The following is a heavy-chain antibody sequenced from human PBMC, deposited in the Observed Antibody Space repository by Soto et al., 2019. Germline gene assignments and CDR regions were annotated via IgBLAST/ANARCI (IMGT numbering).Heavy chain of an antibody. D-gene: IGHD6-13*01. CDR2: INQSGST. CDR1: GGSFSGYY. CDR3: ARTYSSSWSPFDY. Sequence: QVQLQQWGAGLLKPSGTLSLTCAVYGGSFSGYYWSWIRQPPGKGLEWIGEINQSGSTNYNPSLKSRVTISVDTSKTQFSLKLSSVTAADTAVYYCARTYSSSWSPFDYWGQGTLVTVSS. V-gene: IGHV4-34*01. J-gene: IGHJ4*02.